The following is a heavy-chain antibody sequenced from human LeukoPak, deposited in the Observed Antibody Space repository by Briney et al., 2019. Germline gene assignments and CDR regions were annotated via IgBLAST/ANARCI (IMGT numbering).Heavy chain of an antibody. CDR1: GFTFSDYA. CDR3: AKEERTPRRIVGARFDY. D-gene: IGHD1-26*01. V-gene: IGHV3-23*01. Sequence: GGSLRLSCAASGFTFSDYALGWVRQAPGRGLEWVATLSGSGAGTYYSDSVQGRFTISRDNSKNTLYLQMNSLRAEDTAVYYCAKEERTPRRIVGARFDYWGQGTLVTVSS. CDR2: LSGSGAGT. J-gene: IGHJ4*02.